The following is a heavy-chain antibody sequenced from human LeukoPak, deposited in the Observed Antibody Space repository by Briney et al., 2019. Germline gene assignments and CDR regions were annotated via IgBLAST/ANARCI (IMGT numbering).Heavy chain of an antibody. Sequence: GGSLRFSCAASGFTFSAYSMNWVRQAPGKGLEWVAYISGSSGMIYYADSVRGRFTISRDNAKNSLCLQMNSLRDEDTAVYYCARYFGDPQGMDVWGQRTTVTVTS. CDR2: ISGSSGMI. J-gene: IGHJ6*02. CDR1: GFTFSAYS. V-gene: IGHV3-48*02. D-gene: IGHD3-10*01. CDR3: ARYFGDPQGMDV.